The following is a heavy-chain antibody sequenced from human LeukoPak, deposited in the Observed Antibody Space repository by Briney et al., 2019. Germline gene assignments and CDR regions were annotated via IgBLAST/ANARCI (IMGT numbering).Heavy chain of an antibody. CDR1: RFTFSSYE. D-gene: IGHD2-2*01. Sequence: GGSLRLSCATSRFTFSSYEMNWVRQAPGKGLEWVSYISSSGTTMYYADSVKGRFTISRDNARKSLHLQMNSLRAEDTAIYYCARAGEYCSSTSCYVAHYWGRGTLVTVSS. V-gene: IGHV3-48*03. CDR2: ISSSGTTM. CDR3: ARAGEYCSSTSCYVAHY. J-gene: IGHJ4*02.